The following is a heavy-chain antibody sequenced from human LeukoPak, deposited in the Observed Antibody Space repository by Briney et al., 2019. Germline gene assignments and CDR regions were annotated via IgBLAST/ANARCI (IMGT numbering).Heavy chain of an antibody. Sequence: SETLSLTCTVSGGSICSGGYYWSWIRQHPGKGLEWIGYIYYSGSTYYNPSLKSRVTISVDTSKNQFSLKLSSVTAADTAVYYCALGGYVLGRYAFDIWGQGTMVTVSS. D-gene: IGHD3-16*01. J-gene: IGHJ3*02. CDR2: IYYSGST. CDR1: GGSICSGGYY. CDR3: ALGGYVLGRYAFDI. V-gene: IGHV4-31*03.